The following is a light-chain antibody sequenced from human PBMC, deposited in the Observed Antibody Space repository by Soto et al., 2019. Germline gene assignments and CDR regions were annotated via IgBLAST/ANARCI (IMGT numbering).Light chain of an antibody. J-gene: IGKJ1*01. CDR2: DAS. Sequence: EIVLTQSPATLSLSPGERTTLSFSASPSVSSNLAWYQQKPGQAPRLLIYDASNRATGIPARLSGSGSWTGFTLTISSLEPEAFAVSYCQQRSNWPPKFGQGTKVEIK. V-gene: IGKV3-11*01. CDR3: QQRSNWPPK. CDR1: PSVSSN.